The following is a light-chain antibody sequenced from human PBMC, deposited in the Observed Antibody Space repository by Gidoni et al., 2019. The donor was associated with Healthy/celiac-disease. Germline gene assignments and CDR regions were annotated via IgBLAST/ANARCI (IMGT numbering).Light chain of an antibody. CDR3: AAWDDSLSGWV. CDR2: RDN. J-gene: IGLJ3*02. V-gene: IGLV1-47*01. CDR1: TSNIASSF. Sequence: QSVLTQPPSASGTPGQRVTFSCSGSTSNIASSFIYWYQHLPGAAPKVLIYRDNQRPSGVPDRFSGSKSGTSASLAISGLRSEDEADYYCAAWDDSLSGWVFGGGTKLTVL.